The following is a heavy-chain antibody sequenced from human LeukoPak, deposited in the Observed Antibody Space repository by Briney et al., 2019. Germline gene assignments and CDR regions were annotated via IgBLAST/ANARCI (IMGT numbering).Heavy chain of an antibody. Sequence: GGSLRLSCSASGFTFSSYWMSWVRQAPGKGLEWVANINLDGSEKNYVDSVKGRFTISRDNAKNSVYLQMNSLRAEDTAVYYCARGGTATYYFDYWGQGTLVTVSS. CDR3: ARGGTATYYFDY. V-gene: IGHV3-7*01. J-gene: IGHJ4*02. CDR2: INLDGSEK. CDR1: GFTFSSYW. D-gene: IGHD3-16*01.